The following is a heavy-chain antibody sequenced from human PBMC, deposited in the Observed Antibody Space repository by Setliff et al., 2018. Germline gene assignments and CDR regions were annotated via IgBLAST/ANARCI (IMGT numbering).Heavy chain of an antibody. Sequence: ASVKVSCKASGYTLTNYPIHWLRQAPGQRPEWMGWINVGNGNTKYSQDFQGRVTLTRDTSASTAYVELSSLTSEDMAVYYCARQGGNYYFQYWGQGTLVTVSS. D-gene: IGHD3-16*01. CDR1: GYTLTNYP. CDR2: INVGNGNT. V-gene: IGHV1-3*03. J-gene: IGHJ4*02. CDR3: ARQGGNYYFQY.